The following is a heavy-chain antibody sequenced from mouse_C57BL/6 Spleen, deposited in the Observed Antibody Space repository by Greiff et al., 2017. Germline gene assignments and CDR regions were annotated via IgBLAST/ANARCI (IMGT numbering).Heavy chain of an antibody. CDR2: ISGGGGNT. V-gene: IGHV5-9*01. CDR3: ARHTYVSSYLDY. D-gene: IGHD1-1*01. J-gene: IGHJ2*01. Sequence: EVMLVESGGGLVKPGGSLKLSCAASGFTFSSYTMSWVRQTPEKRLEWVATISGGGGNTYYPDSVKGRFTISRDNAKNTLYLQMSSLRSEDTALYYCARHTYVSSYLDYWGQGTTLTVSS. CDR1: GFTFSSYT.